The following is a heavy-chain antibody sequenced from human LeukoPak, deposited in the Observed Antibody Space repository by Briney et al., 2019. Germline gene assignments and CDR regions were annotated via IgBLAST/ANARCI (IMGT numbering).Heavy chain of an antibody. V-gene: IGHV4-30-4*01. D-gene: IGHD3-10*01. CDR1: GGSVSSGSYY. J-gene: IGHJ5*02. CDR2: IYYSGST. CDR3: ASEDGVNNRFDP. Sequence: SETLSLTCTVSGGSVSSGSYYWSWIRQPPGKGLEWIGYIYYSGSTYYNPSLKSRVTISVDTSKNQFSLKLSSVTAADTAVYYCASEDGVNNRFDPWGQGTLVTVSS.